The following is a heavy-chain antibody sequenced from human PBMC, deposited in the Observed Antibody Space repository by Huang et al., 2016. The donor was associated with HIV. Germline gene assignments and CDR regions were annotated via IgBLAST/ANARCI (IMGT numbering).Heavy chain of an antibody. CDR2: MNPKRGNV. J-gene: IGHJ3*01. V-gene: IGHV1-8*01. CDR1: GYTFTNYE. D-gene: IGHD3-10*01. Sequence: QIQLAQSGAEVKKPGASVKVSCKASGYTFTNYEINWVRQASGQGIEWRGWMNPKRGNVGYTKKFQGRVSILRNSSINTSYLEVTSLTSEDTAVYYCARGFGINYNHEAFDVWGQGTMVTVSS. CDR3: ARGFGINYNHEAFDV.